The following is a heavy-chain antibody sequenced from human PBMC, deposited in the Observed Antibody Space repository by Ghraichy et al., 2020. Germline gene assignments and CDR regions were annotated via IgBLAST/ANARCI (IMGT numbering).Heavy chain of an antibody. D-gene: IGHD4-11*01. CDR2: IWYDGSKE. CDR1: GFTFSNYG. V-gene: IGHV3-33*01. Sequence: GSLRLSCASSGFTFSNYGIHWVRQAPGKGLEWVAFIWYDGSKEYYADSVKGRFTISRDNSKNTLFLQMTSLRAEDTDLYYCARDRASNYIDYCDYWGQGTLVTVSS. CDR3: ARDRASNYIDYCDY. J-gene: IGHJ4*02.